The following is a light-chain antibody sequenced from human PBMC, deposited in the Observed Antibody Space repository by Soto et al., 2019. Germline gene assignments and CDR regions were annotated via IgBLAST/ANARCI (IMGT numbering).Light chain of an antibody. CDR3: QQYNNWPPDRT. CDR1: QSVSSN. V-gene: IGKV3-15*01. Sequence: EIVMTQSPATLSVSPGERATLSCRASQSVSSNLAWYQQKPGQAPRLLIYRASTRATGIPARFSGSGSGTEFTLTISSLQSEDFAIYFFQQYNNWPPDRTFGQGTKVEIK. CDR2: RAS. J-gene: IGKJ1*01.